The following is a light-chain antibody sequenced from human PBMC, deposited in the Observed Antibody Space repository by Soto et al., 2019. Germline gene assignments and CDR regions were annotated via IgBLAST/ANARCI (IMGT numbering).Light chain of an antibody. Sequence: IQLTQSPSSLSASVGDRVTITCRASQGISSYLAWYQQKPGKAPKLLIYAASTLQRGVPSRFSGSVSGTDFTLTISSLQPEDFATYYCQQLNSYPPSTFGQGTRLETK. CDR1: QGISSY. CDR2: AAS. V-gene: IGKV1-9*01. J-gene: IGKJ5*01. CDR3: QQLNSYPPST.